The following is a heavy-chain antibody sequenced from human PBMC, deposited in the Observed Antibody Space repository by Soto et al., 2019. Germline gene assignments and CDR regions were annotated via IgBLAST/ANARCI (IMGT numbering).Heavy chain of an antibody. D-gene: IGHD3-10*01. CDR1: GFTFSSYA. CDR3: AKDRGDGYYGSGSYYPKPNYFDY. J-gene: IGHJ4*02. Sequence: EVQLLESGGGLVQPGGSLRLSCAASGFTFSSYAMSWVRQAPGKGLEWVSAISGSGGSTYYADSVKGRFTISRDNSKNTLYMQMNSLRGEDTAVYYCAKDRGDGYYGSGSYYPKPNYFDYWGQGTLVTVSS. CDR2: ISGSGGST. V-gene: IGHV3-23*01.